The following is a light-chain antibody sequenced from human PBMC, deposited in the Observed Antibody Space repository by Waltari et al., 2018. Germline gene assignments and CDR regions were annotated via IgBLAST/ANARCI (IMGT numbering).Light chain of an antibody. J-gene: IGLJ7*01. Sequence: QSVLTQPPSVSAAPGQRVTISCSGGRSNIGNNYVSWYRTFPGTAPKLLTYEDNELSSGIAGGVSGSKSGTSATLDITGLQAGDEADYYCGTWDSSLSGAVFGGGTHLTVL. CDR1: RSNIGNNY. CDR2: EDN. CDR3: GTWDSSLSGAV. V-gene: IGLV1-51*02.